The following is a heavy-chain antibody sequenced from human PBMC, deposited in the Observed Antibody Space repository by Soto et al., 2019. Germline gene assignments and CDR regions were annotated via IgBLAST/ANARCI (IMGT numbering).Heavy chain of an antibody. CDR2: IRRKANSYTT. J-gene: IGHJ6*02. Sequence: EVQLVESGGGLVQPGGSLRLSCAASGLIFSDYHMDWVRQAPGKGLEWVGRIRRKANSYTTEYDASVKGRFTISRDDSKTSLYLQMNSLKTEDTAVYYCAMLGGWSGGSNDMDVWRQGTTVTVSS. D-gene: IGHD6-19*01. CDR3: AMLGGWSGGSNDMDV. CDR1: GLIFSDYH. V-gene: IGHV3-72*01.